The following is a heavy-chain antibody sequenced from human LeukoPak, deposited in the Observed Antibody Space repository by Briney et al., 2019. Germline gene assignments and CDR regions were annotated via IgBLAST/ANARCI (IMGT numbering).Heavy chain of an antibody. V-gene: IGHV1-69*04. D-gene: IGHD4-17*01. CDR3: ARGNDYGALLDY. J-gene: IGHJ4*02. CDR2: IIPILGIA. Sequence: SVKVSCKASGGTFSSYAISWVRQAPGQGLEWMGRIIPILGIANYAQKFQGRVTITADKSTSTAYMELSSLRSVDTAVYYCARGNDYGALLDYWGQGTLVTVSS. CDR1: GGTFSSYA.